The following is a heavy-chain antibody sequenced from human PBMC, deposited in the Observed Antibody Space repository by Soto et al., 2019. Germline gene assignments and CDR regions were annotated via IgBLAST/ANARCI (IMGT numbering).Heavy chain of an antibody. V-gene: IGHV4-39*01. CDR1: GGSISSSSYY. J-gene: IGHJ4*02. D-gene: IGHD5-12*01. CDR2: IYYSGST. Sequence: SETLSLTCTVSGGSISSSSYYWGWIRQPPGKGLEWIGSIYYSGSTYYNPSLKSRVTISVDTSKNQFSLKLSSVTAADTAVYYCARQRRGVATKRIDYWGQGTLVTVSS. CDR3: ARQRRGVATKRIDY.